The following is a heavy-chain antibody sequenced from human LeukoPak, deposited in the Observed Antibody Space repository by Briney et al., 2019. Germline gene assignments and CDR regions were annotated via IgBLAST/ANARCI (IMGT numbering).Heavy chain of an antibody. CDR1: GFTFDDYA. V-gene: IGHV3-9*03. CDR3: AKDIRRSYYDSSGYDY. J-gene: IGHJ4*01. D-gene: IGHD3-22*01. CDR2: ISWNSGSI. Sequence: GGSLRLSCAASGFTFDDYAMHWVRHAPGKGLGWGSGISWNSGSIGYADSVKGRFTITRDNAKNSLYLQMNSLRAEDMALYYCAKDIRRSYYDSSGYDYWGQGTLVTVSS.